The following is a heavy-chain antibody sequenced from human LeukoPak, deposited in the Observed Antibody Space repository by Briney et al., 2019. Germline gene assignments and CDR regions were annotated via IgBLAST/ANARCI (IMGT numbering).Heavy chain of an antibody. CDR3: ARDTSTPRYSSSWYAFDY. J-gene: IGHJ4*02. D-gene: IGHD6-13*01. Sequence: ASVKVSCKASGYTFTSYGISWVRQAPGQGLEWTGWISAYNGNTNYAQKLQGRVTMTTDTSTSTAYMELRSLRSDDTAVYYCARDTSTPRYSSSWYAFDYWGQGTLVTVSS. CDR2: ISAYNGNT. CDR1: GYTFTSYG. V-gene: IGHV1-18*01.